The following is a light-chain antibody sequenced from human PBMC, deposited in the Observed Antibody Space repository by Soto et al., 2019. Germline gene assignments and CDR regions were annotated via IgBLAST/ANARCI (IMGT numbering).Light chain of an antibody. CDR1: QSVSSN. V-gene: IGKV3-15*01. J-gene: IGKJ1*01. CDR2: GAS. CDR3: QQYDNLTWT. Sequence: EIVMTQSPATLSVSPGERATLSCRASQSVSSNLAWYQQKPGQAPRLLIYGASTRATGIPARFSGSRSGTEFTLTINSLQSEDFAVYYCQQYDNLTWTFGQGTKVDTK.